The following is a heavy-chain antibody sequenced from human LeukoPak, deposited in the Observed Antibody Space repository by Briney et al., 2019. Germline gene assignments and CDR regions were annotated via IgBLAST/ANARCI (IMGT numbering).Heavy chain of an antibody. CDR2: ISWNRGSI. CDR3: ARSIPAGNRR. J-gene: IGHJ4*02. CDR1: GFTLHDYA. Sequence: GGSLRLSCAASGFTLHDYAMHWVRQAPGKGLEWGSGISWNRGSIGYADSVKGRYTISRDNAKNSLYLQMNSLRAEETAVYYCARSIPAGNRRWGQGTLVTVSS. D-gene: IGHD2-2*01. V-gene: IGHV3-9*01.